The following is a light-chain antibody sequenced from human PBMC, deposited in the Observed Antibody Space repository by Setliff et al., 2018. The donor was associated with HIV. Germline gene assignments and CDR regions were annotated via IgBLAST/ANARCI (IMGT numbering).Light chain of an antibody. CDR1: NSDIGSHDY. CDR2: SVT. CDR3: ASHRDTNTLEV. J-gene: IGLJ1*01. V-gene: IGLV2-14*03. Sequence: QSALTQPASVSESPGQSITISCSGTNSDIGSHDYVSWYQQHPGKAPKLIIFSVTYRPSGVSDRFSGSKSGNTASLTISGLQPEDEADYYCASHRDTNTLEVFGTGTKVTVL.